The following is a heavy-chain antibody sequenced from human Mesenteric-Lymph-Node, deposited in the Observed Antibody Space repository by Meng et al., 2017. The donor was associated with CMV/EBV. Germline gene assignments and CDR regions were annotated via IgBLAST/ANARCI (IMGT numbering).Heavy chain of an antibody. Sequence: ASLKVSCKASGYIFTGYYMHWVRQAPGQGPEWMGWINPNSGGTNYAQKFQGRVTMTRDTSISTAYMELSRLRSDDTAVYYCARDYDFSLGAFDIWGQGTMVTVSS. D-gene: IGHD3-3*01. V-gene: IGHV1-2*02. J-gene: IGHJ3*02. CDR1: GYIFTGYY. CDR3: ARDYDFSLGAFDI. CDR2: INPNSGGT.